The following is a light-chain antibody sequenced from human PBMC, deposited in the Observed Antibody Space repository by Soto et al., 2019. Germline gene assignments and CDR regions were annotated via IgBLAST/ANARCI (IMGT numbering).Light chain of an antibody. CDR1: SSDVGGYNY. Sequence: QSALTQPASVSGSPGQSITISCTGTSSDVGGYNYVSWYQQHPGKAPKLMIYEVTNRPSGVSHRFSGSKSGNSASLTISGFQAEEEADYYCCSYRSGTTWVFGGGTKLTVL. J-gene: IGLJ3*02. CDR3: CSYRSGTTWV. V-gene: IGLV2-14*01. CDR2: EVT.